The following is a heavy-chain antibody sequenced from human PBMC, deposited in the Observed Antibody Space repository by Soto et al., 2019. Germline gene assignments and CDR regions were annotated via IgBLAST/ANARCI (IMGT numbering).Heavy chain of an antibody. Sequence: QVQLVQSGADVKEPGASVKVSCKASGYTFRDNYIQWVRQAPGQGLEWVAMISPADGATRYAEKFQGRVVLTMDVSTTTVYMEMRILRPDDTAFYNGARDRPHGWLDPWGQGTLVTVSS. CDR2: ISPADGAT. CDR3: ARDRPHGWLDP. V-gene: IGHV1-46*01. CDR1: GYTFRDNY. J-gene: IGHJ5*02.